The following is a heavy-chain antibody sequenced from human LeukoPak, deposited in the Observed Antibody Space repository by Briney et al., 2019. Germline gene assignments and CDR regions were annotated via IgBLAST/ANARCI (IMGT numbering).Heavy chain of an antibody. CDR3: AREEMGFDY. CDR1: GGSVSSGSYY. V-gene: IGHV4-30-4*08. CDR2: IYYSGST. D-gene: IGHD5-24*01. Sequence: SETLSLTCTVSGGSVSSGSYYWSWIRQPPGKGLEWIGYIYYSGSTYYNPSLKSRVTISVDTSKNQFSLKLSSVTAADTAVYFCAREEMGFDYWAREPWSPSPQ. J-gene: IGHJ4*02.